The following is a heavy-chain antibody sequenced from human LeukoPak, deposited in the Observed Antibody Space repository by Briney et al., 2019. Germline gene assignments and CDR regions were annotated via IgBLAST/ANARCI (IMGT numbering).Heavy chain of an antibody. Sequence: GGSLRLSCAASGFTFSSYAMNWVRQAPGKGLEWVAIISYDGTNKDYADSVEGRFTISRDNSKNTVYLQMNSLRAEDTAVYYCASAPLYATSPPDYFDYWGQGTLVTVSS. V-gene: IGHV3-30-3*01. CDR3: ASAPLYATSPPDYFDY. CDR2: ISYDGTNK. CDR1: GFTFSSYA. D-gene: IGHD2/OR15-2a*01. J-gene: IGHJ4*02.